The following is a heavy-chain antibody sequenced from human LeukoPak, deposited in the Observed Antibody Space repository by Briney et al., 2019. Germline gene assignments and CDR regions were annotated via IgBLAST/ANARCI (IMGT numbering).Heavy chain of an antibody. CDR2: INPNSGGT. CDR3: ARDYCGGDCYSDYYYYGMDV. D-gene: IGHD2-21*02. CDR1: GYTFTGYY. Sequence: ASVKVSCKASGYTFTGYYMHWVRQAPGQGLEWMGWINPNSGGTNYAQKFQGRVTMTRDTSISTAYMELSRLRSDDTAVYYCARDYCGGDCYSDYYYYGMDVWGQGTTVTVSS. J-gene: IGHJ6*02. V-gene: IGHV1-2*02.